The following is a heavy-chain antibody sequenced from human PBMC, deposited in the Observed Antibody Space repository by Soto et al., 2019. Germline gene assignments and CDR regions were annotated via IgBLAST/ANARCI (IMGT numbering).Heavy chain of an antibody. Sequence: QVQLQESGPGLVKPSETLSLTCTVSGGSISSYYWSWIRQPPGKGLEWIGYIYYSGSTNYNPSLKSRVPISVDTSKNQFSLKLSSVTAADTAVYYCASAGGDYYGSGALDVWGQGTTVTVSS. J-gene: IGHJ6*02. D-gene: IGHD3-10*01. V-gene: IGHV4-59*01. CDR3: ASAGGDYYGSGALDV. CDR2: IYYSGST. CDR1: GGSISSYY.